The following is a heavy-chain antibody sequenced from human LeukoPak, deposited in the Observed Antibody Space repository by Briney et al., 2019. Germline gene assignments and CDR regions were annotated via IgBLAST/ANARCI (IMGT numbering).Heavy chain of an antibody. J-gene: IGHJ5*02. CDR2: IHYTGTT. CDR1: GASINNHY. D-gene: IGHD3-16*01. V-gene: IGHV4-59*08. CDR3: ARRDTNLGVDP. Sequence: SETLSLTCTVSGASINNHYWSWIRQPPGKGLEWIGYIHYTGTTTYNPSLKSRVTISVDTSKNQFSLKSNSVTAADTAVYYCARRDTNLGVDPWGQGTLVTVS.